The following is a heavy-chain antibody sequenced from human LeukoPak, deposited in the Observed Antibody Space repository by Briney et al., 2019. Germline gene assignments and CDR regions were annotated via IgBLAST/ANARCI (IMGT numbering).Heavy chain of an antibody. CDR2: ISYDGSNK. CDR3: AKDSAHSSSWYVDRWFDY. CDR1: GFTFSSYD. V-gene: IGHV3-30*18. Sequence: PGGSLRLSCAASGFTFSSYDMHWVRQAPGKGLEWVAVISYDGSNKYYADSVKGRFTISRDNSKNTLYLQMNSLRAEDTAVYYCAKDSAHSSSWYVDRWFDYWGQGTLVTVSS. J-gene: IGHJ4*02. D-gene: IGHD6-13*01.